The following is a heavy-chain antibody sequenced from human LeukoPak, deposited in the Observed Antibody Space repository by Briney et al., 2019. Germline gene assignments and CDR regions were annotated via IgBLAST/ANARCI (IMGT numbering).Heavy chain of an antibody. J-gene: IGHJ4*02. CDR1: GGSISSYY. CDR2: IYYSGST. CDR3: ASRSVGYCSGGSCYSRRTLGY. V-gene: IGHV4-59*12. D-gene: IGHD2-15*01. Sequence: SETLSLTCTVSGGSISSYYWSWIRQPPGKGLEWIGYIYYSGSTNYNPSLKSRVTISVDTSKNQFSLKLSSVTAADTAVYYCASRSVGYCSGGSCYSRRTLGYWGQGTLVTVSS.